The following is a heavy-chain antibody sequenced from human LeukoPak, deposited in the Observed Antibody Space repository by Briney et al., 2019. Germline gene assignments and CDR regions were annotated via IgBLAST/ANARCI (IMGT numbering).Heavy chain of an antibody. J-gene: IGHJ6*02. CDR3: ARAMDV. Sequence: GGSLRLSCAASGFTFSDYWMHWVRQAPGKGLEWVANIKQDGSEKFYVDFVKGRFTISRDNAKNSLYLQMNSLRAEDTAVYYCARAMDVWGQGTTVTVSS. V-gene: IGHV3-7*03. CDR1: GFTFSDYW. CDR2: IKQDGSEK.